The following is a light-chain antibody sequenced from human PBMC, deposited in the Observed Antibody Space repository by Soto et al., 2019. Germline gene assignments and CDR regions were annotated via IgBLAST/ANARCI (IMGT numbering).Light chain of an antibody. V-gene: IGKV1-17*01. Sequence: DIQMTQSPSSLSASVGDRVTITCRASQDIRNDLGWYQQNPGKAPQSLIYAASSLQTGVPSRFSGSGSGTEFTLTISSLQPDDFATYYCLQHNNYPWTFGQGTKVEIK. J-gene: IGKJ1*01. CDR1: QDIRND. CDR2: AAS. CDR3: LQHNNYPWT.